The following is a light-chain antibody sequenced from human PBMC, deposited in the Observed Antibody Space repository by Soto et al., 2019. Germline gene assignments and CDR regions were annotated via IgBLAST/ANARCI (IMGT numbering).Light chain of an antibody. CDR2: DVN. CDR1: SSDVGGYNY. Sequence: QSALTQPASVSGSPGQSITISCTGTSSDVGGYNYVSWFQQHPGKAPKLIIYDVNNRPSGVSNRFSGSKSGNTASLTISGLQAEDEADYYCSSYTNSSTSYVFGTGPKLTVL. J-gene: IGLJ1*01. V-gene: IGLV2-14*01. CDR3: SSYTNSSTSYV.